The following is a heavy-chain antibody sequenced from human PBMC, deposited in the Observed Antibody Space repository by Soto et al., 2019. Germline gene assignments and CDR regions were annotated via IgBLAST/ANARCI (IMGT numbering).Heavy chain of an antibody. CDR2: IYGAAST. CDR3: ARDGPSRSRYYFDY. J-gene: IGHJ4*02. Sequence: EVQLVESGGGLVQPGGSLRLSCAASGFTVSSNYMNWVRQAPGKGLECVSIIYGAASTYYADSVKGRFTISRDNSKNTLYLQMNSLRAEDTAVYYCARDGPSRSRYYFDYWGQGTLVTVSS. D-gene: IGHD6-13*01. CDR1: GFTVSSNY. V-gene: IGHV3-66*01.